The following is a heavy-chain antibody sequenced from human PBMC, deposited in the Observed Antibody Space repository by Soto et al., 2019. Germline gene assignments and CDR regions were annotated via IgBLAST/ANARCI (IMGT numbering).Heavy chain of an antibody. Sequence: PSETLSLTCTVSGGSISSYYWSWIRQPPGKGLEWIGYIYYSGSTNYNPSLKSRVTISVDTSKNQFSLKLSSVTAADTAVYYCARDYGGNWRYYCGMDVWGQGTTVTVSS. J-gene: IGHJ6*02. CDR2: IYYSGST. CDR1: GGSISSYY. CDR3: ARDYGGNWRYYCGMDV. D-gene: IGHD2-15*01. V-gene: IGHV4-59*01.